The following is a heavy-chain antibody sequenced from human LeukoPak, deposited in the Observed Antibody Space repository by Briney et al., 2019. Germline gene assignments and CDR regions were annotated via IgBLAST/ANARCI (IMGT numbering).Heavy chain of an antibody. J-gene: IGHJ3*02. CDR2: ISGSGGST. D-gene: IGHD6-19*01. Sequence: GGSLRLSCAASGFTFSSYAMSWVRQAPGKGLEWVSAISGSGGSTYYADSVKGRFTISRDNSKNTLYLQMNSLRAEDTAVYYCAKEGVAVAATGRDDASDIWGQGTMVTVSS. V-gene: IGHV3-23*01. CDR1: GFTFSSYA. CDR3: AKEGVAVAATGRDDASDI.